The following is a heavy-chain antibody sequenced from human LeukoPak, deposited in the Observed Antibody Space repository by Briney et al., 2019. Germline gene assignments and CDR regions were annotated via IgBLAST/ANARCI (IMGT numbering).Heavy chain of an antibody. J-gene: IGHJ5*02. D-gene: IGHD6-25*01. CDR1: DYNFPSYS. CDR2: ISAYNGNT. V-gene: IGHV1-18*01. Sequence: ASVKVSCKTSDYNFPSYSFGWVRQAPGQGLEWMGWISAYNGNTHYAQKFQDRVTMTTDRSAGTAYMELTSLRSDDTAIYYCARARLAAHGTVWLDPWGQGTLVTVSS. CDR3: ARARLAAHGTVWLDP.